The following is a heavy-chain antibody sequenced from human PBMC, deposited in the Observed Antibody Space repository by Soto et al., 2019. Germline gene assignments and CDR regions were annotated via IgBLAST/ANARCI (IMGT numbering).Heavy chain of an antibody. CDR3: ARGGGPYVWFNEF. Sequence: QEQLVKSGAEVKKPGSSVKVSCKDSGGLFSSFAITWVRQAPGLGLEWMGGIIPVFGTTNYAQKFQGRVTITADESTNTAYMELSSLTSDYTAMYYCARGGGPYVWFNEFWGQGTQVTVSS. J-gene: IGHJ4*02. CDR1: GGLFSSFA. D-gene: IGHD2-21*01. V-gene: IGHV1-69*01. CDR2: IIPVFGTT.